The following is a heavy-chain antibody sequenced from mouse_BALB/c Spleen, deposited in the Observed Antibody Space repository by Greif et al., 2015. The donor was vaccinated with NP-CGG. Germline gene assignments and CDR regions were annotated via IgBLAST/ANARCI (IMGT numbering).Heavy chain of an antibody. CDR1: GFTFSSYG. CDR2: ISSGGSYT. D-gene: IGHD4-1*01. Sequence: EVQLVESGGDLVKPGGSLKLSCAASGFTFSSYGMSWVRQTPDKRLEWVATISSGGSYTYYPDSVKGRFTISRDNAKNTLYLQMSSLKSEDTAMYYCARRELGNWYFDVWGAGTTVTVSS. CDR3: ARRELGNWYFDV. V-gene: IGHV5-6*01. J-gene: IGHJ1*01.